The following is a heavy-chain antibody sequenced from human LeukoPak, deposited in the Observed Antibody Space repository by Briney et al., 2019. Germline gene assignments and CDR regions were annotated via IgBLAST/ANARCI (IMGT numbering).Heavy chain of an antibody. Sequence: GASVKVSCKASGYTFTSYAMHWVRQAPGQRLEWMGWINAGNGNTKYSQKFQGRITITRDTSASTAYMELSSLRSEDTAVYYCARAIVVLPSANWFDPWGQGTPVTVSS. CDR2: INAGNGNT. D-gene: IGHD2-2*01. V-gene: IGHV1-3*01. J-gene: IGHJ5*02. CDR3: ARAIVVLPSANWFDP. CDR1: GYTFTSYA.